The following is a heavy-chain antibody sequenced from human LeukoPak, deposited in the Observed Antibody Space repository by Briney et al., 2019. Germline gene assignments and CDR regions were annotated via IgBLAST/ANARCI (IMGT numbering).Heavy chain of an antibody. D-gene: IGHD4-23*01. CDR1: GGSFSGYY. CDR3: ARGDYKLRWYPRAFDI. V-gene: IGHV4-34*01. J-gene: IGHJ3*02. Sequence: SETLSLTCAVYGGSFSGYYWSWIRQPPGKGLEWIGEINHSGSTNYNPSLKSRVTISVDTSKNQFSLKQSSVTAADTAVYYCARGDYKLRWYPRAFDIWGQGTMVTVSS. CDR2: INHSGST.